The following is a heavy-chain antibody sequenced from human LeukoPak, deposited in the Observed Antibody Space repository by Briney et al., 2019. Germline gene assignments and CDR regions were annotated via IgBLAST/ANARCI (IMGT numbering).Heavy chain of an antibody. CDR3: AGSYSDYYFDY. V-gene: IGHV4-4*07. J-gene: IGHJ4*02. D-gene: IGHD1-26*01. CDR1: GGSISSYY. Sequence: SETLSLTCTVSGGSISSYYWSWIRQPAGKRLEWIGRIYTSGSTNYNPSLKSRVTMSVDTSKNQFSLKLSSVTAADTPVYYCAGSYSDYYFDYWGQGTLVTVSS. CDR2: IYTSGST.